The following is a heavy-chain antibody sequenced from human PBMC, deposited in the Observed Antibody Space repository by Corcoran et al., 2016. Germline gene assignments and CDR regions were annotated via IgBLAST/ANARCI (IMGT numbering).Heavy chain of an antibody. CDR2: ISSSSSYI. V-gene: IGHV3-21*01. CDR3: ARTGDYYFDY. Sequence: EVQLVVSGGGLVKPGGFLRLSCPASGFTLISHSMNSVRQAPGKGLEWVSSISSSSSYIYYADSVKGRFTISRDNAKNSLYLQMNSLRAEDTAAYYCARTGDYYFDYWGQGTLVTVSS. J-gene: IGHJ4*02. D-gene: IGHD4-17*01. CDR1: GFTLISHS.